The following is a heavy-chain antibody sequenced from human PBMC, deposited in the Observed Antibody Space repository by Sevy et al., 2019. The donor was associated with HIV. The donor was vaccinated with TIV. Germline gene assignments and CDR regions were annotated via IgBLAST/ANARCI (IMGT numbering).Heavy chain of an antibody. J-gene: IGHJ4*02. CDR3: ARVHSSSSASGFDY. D-gene: IGHD6-6*01. CDR2: IYYSGST. V-gene: IGHV4-31*03. Sequence: SETLSLTCTVSGGSISSGGYYWSWIRQHPGKGLEWIGYIYYSGSTYYNPSLKSRVTISVDTSKNQFSLKLSSVTAADTAVYYCARVHSSSSASGFDYWGQGTLVTVSS. CDR1: GGSISSGGYY.